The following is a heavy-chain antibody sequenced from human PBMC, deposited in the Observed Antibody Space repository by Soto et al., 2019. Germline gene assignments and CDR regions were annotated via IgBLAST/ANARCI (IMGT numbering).Heavy chain of an antibody. V-gene: IGHV5-51*01. CDR2: IYPGDSDT. Sequence: PGESLKISFKGSGYSFTSYWIGWVRQMPGKGLEWMGIIYPGDSDTRYSPSFRGQVTISADKSISTAYLQWSSLKASDTAMYYCARLDVTVAARSFYYYYGMDVWGQGTTVTVSS. J-gene: IGHJ6*02. CDR3: ARLDVTVAARSFYYYYGMDV. D-gene: IGHD2-15*01. CDR1: GYSFTSYW.